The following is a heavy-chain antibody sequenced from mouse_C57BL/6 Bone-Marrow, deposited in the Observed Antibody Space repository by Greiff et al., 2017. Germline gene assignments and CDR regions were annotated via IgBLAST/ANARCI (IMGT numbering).Heavy chain of an antibody. CDR1: GFTFSSYG. CDR3: ASPSYYGSSYYAIDY. V-gene: IGHV5-6*01. CDR2: ISSGGSYT. D-gene: IGHD1-1*01. J-gene: IGHJ4*01. Sequence: EVQLVESGGDLVKPGGSLKLSCAASGFTFSSYGMSWVRQTPDKRLEWVATISSGGSYTYYPDSVKGRFTISRDNAKNTLSLHMSSLKSEDTAMYYCASPSYYGSSYYAIDYWGQGTSVTVSS.